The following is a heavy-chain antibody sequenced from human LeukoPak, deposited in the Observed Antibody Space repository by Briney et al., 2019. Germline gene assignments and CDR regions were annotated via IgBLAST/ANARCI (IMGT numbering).Heavy chain of an antibody. J-gene: IGHJ6*02. D-gene: IGHD2-21*02. CDR1: GFTFSSYA. Sequence: GGSLRLSCAASGFTFSSYAMHWVRQAPGKGLEWVANIKQDGSEKYYVDSVKGRFTISRDNAKNSLYLQMNSLRAEDTAVYYCARESYCGGDCSDYYYYGMDVWGQGTTVTVSS. CDR3: ARESYCGGDCSDYYYYGMDV. CDR2: IKQDGSEK. V-gene: IGHV3-7*01.